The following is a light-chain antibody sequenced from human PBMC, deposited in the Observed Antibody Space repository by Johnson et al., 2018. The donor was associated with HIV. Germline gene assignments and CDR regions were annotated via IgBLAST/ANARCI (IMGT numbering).Light chain of an antibody. CDR2: DNN. J-gene: IGLJ1*01. V-gene: IGLV1-51*01. Sequence: QSVLTQPPSMSAAPGQKVTISCSGSSSNIGNNYVSWYQQLPGTAPKLLIYDNNQRPSGIPDRFSVSKSGTSATLGITGLQTGDEADYYCGTWDSSLSTYVFGSGTKVTVL. CDR1: SSNIGNNY. CDR3: GTWDSSLSTYV.